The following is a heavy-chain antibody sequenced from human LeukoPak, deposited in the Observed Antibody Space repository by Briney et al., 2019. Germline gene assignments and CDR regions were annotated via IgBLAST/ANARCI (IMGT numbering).Heavy chain of an antibody. D-gene: IGHD6-19*01. CDR1: GFTFDDYA. CDR2: ISWNSGSR. CDR3: AKDMSSVAAGYFDY. J-gene: IGHJ4*02. V-gene: IGHV3-9*03. Sequence: GRSLRLSCAASGFTFDDYAMHWVRQAPGKGLEWVSGISWNSGSRGYADSVKGRFTISRDNAKNSLYLQMNSLRAEDMALYYCAKDMSSVAAGYFDYWGQGTLVTVSS.